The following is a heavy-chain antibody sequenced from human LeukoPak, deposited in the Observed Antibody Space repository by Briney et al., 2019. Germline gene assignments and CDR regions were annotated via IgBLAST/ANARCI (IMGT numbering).Heavy chain of an antibody. D-gene: IGHD3-9*01. CDR3: ARVGSLDYDILTGYHDY. CDR1: GFTFSSYS. J-gene: IGHJ4*02. V-gene: IGHV3-30*03. Sequence: GGSLRLSCAASGFTFSSYSMNWVRQAPGKGLEWVAVISYDGSNKYYADSVKGRFTISRDNSKNTLYLQMNSLRAEDTAVYYCARVGSLDYDILTGYHDYWGQGTLVTVSS. CDR2: ISYDGSNK.